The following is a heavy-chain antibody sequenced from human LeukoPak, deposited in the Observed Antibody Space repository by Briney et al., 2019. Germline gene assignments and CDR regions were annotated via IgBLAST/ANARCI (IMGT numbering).Heavy chain of an antibody. CDR2: ISSSSSYI. D-gene: IGHD3-10*01. Sequence: GGSLRLSCAASGFTFGSYGMHWVRQAPGKGLEWVSSISSSSSYIYYADSVKGRFTISRDNSKNTLYLQMNSLRAEDTAVYYCAKTGRGIYFDYWGQGTLVTVSS. J-gene: IGHJ4*02. CDR3: AKTGRGIYFDY. CDR1: GFTFGSYG. V-gene: IGHV3-21*04.